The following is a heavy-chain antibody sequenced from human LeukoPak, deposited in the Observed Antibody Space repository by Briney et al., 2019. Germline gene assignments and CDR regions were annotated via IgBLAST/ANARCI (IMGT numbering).Heavy chain of an antibody. CDR1: GFTFSTYN. V-gene: IGHV3-48*01. D-gene: IGHD6-19*01. CDR2: ISSSGSPI. J-gene: IGHJ4*02. Sequence: SGGSLRLSCAASGFTFSTYNMNWVRQAPGKGLEWVSYISSSGSPIYYADSVKGRFTISRDIAKNSLYLQMNSLRAEDTAVYYCAGAVIAVAGHFDYWGQGTLVTVSS. CDR3: AGAVIAVAGHFDY.